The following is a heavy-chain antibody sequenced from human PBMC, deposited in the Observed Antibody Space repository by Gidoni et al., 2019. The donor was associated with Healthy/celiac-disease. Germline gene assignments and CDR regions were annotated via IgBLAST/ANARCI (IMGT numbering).Heavy chain of an antibody. J-gene: IGHJ6*02. CDR2: ISSSSSYI. CDR3: ARAHDYVWGSYRYRTPYGMDV. V-gene: IGHV3-21*01. CDR1: GFTSSSYS. D-gene: IGHD3-16*02. Sequence: EVQLVESGGGLVKPGGSLRLSCAASGFTSSSYSMNWVRQAPGKGLEWVSSISSSSSYIYYADSVKGRFTISRDNAKNSLYLQMNSLRAEDTAVYYCARAHDYVWGSYRYRTPYGMDVWGQGTTVTVSS.